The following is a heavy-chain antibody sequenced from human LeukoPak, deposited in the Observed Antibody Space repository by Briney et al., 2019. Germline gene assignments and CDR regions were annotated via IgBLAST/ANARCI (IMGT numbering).Heavy chain of an antibody. CDR3: ARGFIAVAGYYYYMDV. Sequence: PGGSLRLSCAASGFTFSSYEMNWVRQAPGKGLEWVSYISSSGSTIYYADSVKGRFTISRDNAKNSLYLQMNSLRAEDTAVYYCARGFIAVAGYYYYMDVWGKGTTVTVSS. D-gene: IGHD6-19*01. J-gene: IGHJ6*03. V-gene: IGHV3-48*03. CDR2: ISSSGSTI. CDR1: GFTFSSYE.